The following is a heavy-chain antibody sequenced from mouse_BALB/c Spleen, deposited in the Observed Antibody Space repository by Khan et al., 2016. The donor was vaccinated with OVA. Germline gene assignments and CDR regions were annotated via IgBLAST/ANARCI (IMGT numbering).Heavy chain of an antibody. V-gene: IGHV3-2*02. CDR3: ARVYRGGFDY. Sequence: EVQLDESGRGLVKPSQSLYLTCTVTGSSITTDNAWYCIRQFPRNKLRWIGFIRYNGNTKYKPCLKRRISISRDTSKNHFYLQLRNMNTEDTARYYCARVYRGGFDYWSQGTNLT. J-gene: IGHJ2*01. CDR2: IRYNGNT. CDR1: GSSITTDNA. D-gene: IGHD2-14*01.